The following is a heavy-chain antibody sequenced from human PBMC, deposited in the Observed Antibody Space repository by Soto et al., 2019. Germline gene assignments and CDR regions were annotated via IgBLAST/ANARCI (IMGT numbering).Heavy chain of an antibody. CDR3: AHNYDYIWGAGY. J-gene: IGHJ4*02. CDR1: GFTFSSYA. Sequence: GGSLRLSCAASGFTFSSYAMSWVRQAPGKGLEWVSAISGSGGSTYYADSVKGRFTISRDNSKNTLYLQMNSLRAEDTAVYYCAHNYDYIWGAGYWGQGTLVTVSS. D-gene: IGHD3-16*01. V-gene: IGHV3-23*01. CDR2: ISGSGGST.